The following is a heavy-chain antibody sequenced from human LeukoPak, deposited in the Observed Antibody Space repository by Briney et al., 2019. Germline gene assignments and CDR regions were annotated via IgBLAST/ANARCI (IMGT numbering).Heavy chain of an antibody. CDR3: ARDWHYNWNYGGGRLDY. V-gene: IGHV4-34*01. D-gene: IGHD1-7*01. CDR1: GGSFSGYY. J-gene: IGHJ4*02. CDR2: INHSGST. Sequence: SETLSLTCAVYGGSFSGYYWSWIRQPPGKGLEWIGEINHSGSTNYNPSLKSRVTISVDTSKNQFSLKLSSVTAADTAVYYCARDWHYNWNYGGGRLDYWGQGTLVTVSS.